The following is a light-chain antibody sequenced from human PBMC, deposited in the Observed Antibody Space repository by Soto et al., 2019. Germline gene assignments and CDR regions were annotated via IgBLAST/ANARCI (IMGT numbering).Light chain of an antibody. Sequence: ESVLTQSPDTLYLSPGEIATLSCRASQSVSSSYLAWYQQKPGQPPRLLIYDAASRATGTPDRFSGSGSGTDFSLTISRLEPEDFALYICPQYGSSPLTFGGGTKVDIK. CDR1: QSVSSSY. V-gene: IGKV3-20*01. J-gene: IGKJ4*01. CDR2: DAA. CDR3: PQYGSSPLT.